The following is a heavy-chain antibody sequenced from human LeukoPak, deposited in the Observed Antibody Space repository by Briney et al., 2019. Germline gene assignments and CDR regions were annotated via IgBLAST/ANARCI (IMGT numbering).Heavy chain of an antibody. D-gene: IGHD1-26*01. CDR3: ARDPGMRKEIVGATSWYYYYYYGMDV. J-gene: IGHJ6*02. Sequence: ASVKVSCKASGYTFTSYGISWVRQAPGQGLEWMGWISAYNGNTNYAQKLQGRVTMTTDTSTSTAYMELRSLRSDDTAVYYCARDPGMRKEIVGATSWYYYYYYGMDVWGQGTTVTVSS. V-gene: IGHV1-18*01. CDR2: ISAYNGNT. CDR1: GYTFTSYG.